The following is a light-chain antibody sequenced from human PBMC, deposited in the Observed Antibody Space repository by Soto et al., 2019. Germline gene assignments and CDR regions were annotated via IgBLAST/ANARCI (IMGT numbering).Light chain of an antibody. CDR3: QQYNNWPPKT. Sequence: EIVMTQSPATLSVSPGERATLSCRASQSVSSNLAWYQQKPGQAPRLLIYGASNRATGIPARFSGSGSGTEFTLTISSLQSEDFAVYYCQQYNNWPPKTFGQWTKVEIK. CDR1: QSVSSN. V-gene: IGKV3-15*01. J-gene: IGKJ1*01. CDR2: GAS.